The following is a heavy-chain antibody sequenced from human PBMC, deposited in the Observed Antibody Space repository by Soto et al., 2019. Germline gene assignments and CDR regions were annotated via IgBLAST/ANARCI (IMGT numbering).Heavy chain of an antibody. CDR3: ARESVDLTANLDY. Sequence: PGGSLRLSCAASGFTFTRYSMNWVRQAPGKGLGWVPSISSTTNYIYYGDSMKGRFAISRDKATNSLYLETNSLRAEDTAVYYCARESVDLTANLDYWGQGTLVTVYS. D-gene: IGHD5-12*01. CDR1: GFTFTRYS. CDR2: ISSTTNYI. V-gene: IGHV3-21*06. J-gene: IGHJ4*02.